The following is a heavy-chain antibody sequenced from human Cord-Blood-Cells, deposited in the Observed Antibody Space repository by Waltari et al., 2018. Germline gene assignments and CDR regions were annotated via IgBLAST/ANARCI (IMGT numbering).Heavy chain of an antibody. V-gene: IGHV4-34*01. D-gene: IGHD2-21*01. CDR3: ARGRWGSPIDY. Sequence: QVQLQQWGAGLLKPSETLSLTCAVYGGSFSGYYWSWIRQPPGKGLEWIGEINHSASTTSHPSLKSRVTISVDTSKNQFSLKLSSVTAADTAVYYCARGRWGSPIDYWGQGTLVTVSS. J-gene: IGHJ4*02. CDR2: INHSAST. CDR1: GGSFSGYY.